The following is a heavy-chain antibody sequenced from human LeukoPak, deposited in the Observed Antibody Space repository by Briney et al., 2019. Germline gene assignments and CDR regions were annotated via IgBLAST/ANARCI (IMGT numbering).Heavy chain of an antibody. CDR2: INWNSVTT. V-gene: IGHV3-9*01. J-gene: IGHJ4*02. D-gene: IGHD3-10*01. CDR3: TKDYKRYYGSGTLLED. CDR1: GFTFSSYA. Sequence: PGGSLRLSCAASGFTFSSYAMSWVRQAPGKGLEWVAGINWNSVTTGYADSVKGRFIISRDNDKNSLYLQMNSLRAEDTALYYCTKDYKRYYGSGTLLEDWDQGPLVTVSS.